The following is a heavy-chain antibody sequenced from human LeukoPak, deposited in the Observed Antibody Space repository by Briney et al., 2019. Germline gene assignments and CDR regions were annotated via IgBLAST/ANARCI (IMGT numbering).Heavy chain of an antibody. J-gene: IGHJ4*02. Sequence: PSETPSLTCTVSGGSISSYYWSWIRQPPGKGLEWIGYIYYSGSTNYNPSLKSRVTISVDTSKNQFSLKLSSVTAADTAVYYCARGGWSMDYWGQGTLVTVSS. CDR3: ARGGWSMDY. CDR2: IYYSGST. CDR1: GGSISSYY. V-gene: IGHV4-59*01. D-gene: IGHD6-19*01.